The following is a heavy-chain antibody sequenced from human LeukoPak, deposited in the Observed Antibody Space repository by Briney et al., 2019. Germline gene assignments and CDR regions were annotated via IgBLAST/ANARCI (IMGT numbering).Heavy chain of an antibody. Sequence: ASVKVSCKASGYTLTGYYMHWVRQAPGQGLEWMGWINPNSGGTNYAQKFQGRVTMTRDTSISTAYMELSRLRSDDTAVYYCARTLLWFGESGFDPWGQGTLVTVSS. CDR3: ARTLLWFGESGFDP. CDR1: GYTLTGYY. J-gene: IGHJ5*02. D-gene: IGHD3-10*01. CDR2: INPNSGGT. V-gene: IGHV1-2*02.